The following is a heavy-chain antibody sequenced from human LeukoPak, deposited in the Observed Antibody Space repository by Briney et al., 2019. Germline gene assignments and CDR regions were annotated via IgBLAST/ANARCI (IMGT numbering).Heavy chain of an antibody. D-gene: IGHD6-13*01. V-gene: IGHV3-23*01. Sequence: GGSLRLSCAASGFIFGDYAMSWVCQAPGKGLEWVSDIRATSGITFYADSVKGRFTISRDNGKNSLYLQMNSLRVEDTAIYYCARAGGTSWADYWGQGTLVTVSS. J-gene: IGHJ4*02. CDR2: IRATSGIT. CDR3: ARAGGTSWADY. CDR1: GFIFGDYA.